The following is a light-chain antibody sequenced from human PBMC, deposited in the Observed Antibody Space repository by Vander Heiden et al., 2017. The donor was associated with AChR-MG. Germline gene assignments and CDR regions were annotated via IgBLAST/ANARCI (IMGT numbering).Light chain of an antibody. CDR3: CSHSSTSTFHV. Sequence: QSALPQPASASGSPGRSITISCTGTGSDIGSYDSVSWYQQHPGKAPKVMSFEVSKRPSGISNRFSGSKSGNTASLTISRLQAEDEADYYCCSHSSTSTFHVFGTGTKVTVL. J-gene: IGLJ1*01. CDR1: GSDIGSYDS. V-gene: IGLV2-23*02. CDR2: EVS.